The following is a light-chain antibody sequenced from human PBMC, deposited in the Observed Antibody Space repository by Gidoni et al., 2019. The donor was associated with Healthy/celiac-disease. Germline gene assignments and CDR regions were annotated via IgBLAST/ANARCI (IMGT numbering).Light chain of an antibody. V-gene: IGKV1-13*02. CDR1: RGISSA. CDR3: QQFNSYPT. J-gene: IGKJ3*01. CDR2: DAS. Sequence: AIQLTQSPSSLSASVGDRVTITCRASRGISSALAWYQQKPGKAPKLPIYDASSLESGVPSRFSGSGSGTDFTLTISSLQPEDFATYYCQQFNSYPTFGPGTKVDIK.